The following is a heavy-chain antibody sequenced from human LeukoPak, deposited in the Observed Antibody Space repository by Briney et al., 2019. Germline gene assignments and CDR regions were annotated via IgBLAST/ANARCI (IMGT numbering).Heavy chain of an antibody. V-gene: IGHV4-4*07. CDR3: AREHRGSGVYYYYYYMDV. Sequence: SETLSLTCTVSGGSISSYYWSWIRQPAGKGLEWIGRIYTSGSTNYNPSLKSRVTISVDTSKNQFSLKLSSVTAADTAVYYCAREHRGSGVYYYYYYMDVWGKGTTVTISS. J-gene: IGHJ6*03. CDR1: GGSISSYY. D-gene: IGHD3-10*01. CDR2: IYTSGST.